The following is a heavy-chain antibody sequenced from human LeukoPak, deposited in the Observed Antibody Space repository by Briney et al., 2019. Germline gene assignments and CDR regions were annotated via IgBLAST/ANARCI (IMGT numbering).Heavy chain of an antibody. CDR2: INPDSGGT. Sequence: GASAKVSCKASGYRFTGYYVHWVRQAPGQGLEWMGWINPDSGGTNFAQRFQGRATLTRDTSISTAYMKLSRLTSDDTAVNYCARDAISRGIIDYWGQGTLVTVSS. V-gene: IGHV1-2*02. J-gene: IGHJ4*02. CDR1: GYRFTGYY. CDR3: ARDAISRGIIDY. D-gene: IGHD3-10*01.